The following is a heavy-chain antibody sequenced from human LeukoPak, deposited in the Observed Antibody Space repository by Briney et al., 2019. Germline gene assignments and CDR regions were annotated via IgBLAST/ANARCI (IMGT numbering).Heavy chain of an antibody. CDR1: GFTFSSYG. CDR3: AKDRDKGNYYFDY. Sequence: PGGSLRLSCAASGFTFSSYGMHWVRQAPGKGLEWVAFIRYDGSDKDYVDSVKGRFTISRDNSKNTLYLQMNSLRAADTAVYYCAKDRDKGNYYFDYWGQGTLVTVSS. CDR2: IRYDGSDK. D-gene: IGHD1-7*01. V-gene: IGHV3-30*02. J-gene: IGHJ4*02.